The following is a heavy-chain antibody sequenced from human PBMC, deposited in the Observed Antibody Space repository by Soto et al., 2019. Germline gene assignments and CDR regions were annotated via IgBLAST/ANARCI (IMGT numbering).Heavy chain of an antibody. CDR2: ISSSGGTT. CDR1: GFIFSTYA. V-gene: IGHV3-23*01. D-gene: IGHD4-17*01. J-gene: IGHJ3*02. CDR3: AHPRGYGVFDAVDI. Sequence: LRLSCAASGFIFSTYAMNWVRQAPGKGLEWVSAISSSGGTTFYAESVRGRFTISRDNAINTLYLQMSSLRTEDTAVYYCAHPRGYGVFDAVDIWGQGTMVTVSS.